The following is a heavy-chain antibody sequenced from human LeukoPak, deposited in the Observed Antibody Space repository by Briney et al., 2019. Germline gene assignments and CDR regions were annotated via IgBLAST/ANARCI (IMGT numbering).Heavy chain of an antibody. Sequence: GGSLRLSCAASGFTFSDYYMTWIRQAPGKGLEWVSYISSSGSNIYYADSVKGRFTIYRDNAKNSLYLQMNSLRAADTAVYYCASGYSYKFMDVWGKGTTVTVSS. CDR3: ASGYSYKFMDV. J-gene: IGHJ6*03. CDR1: GFTFSDYY. D-gene: IGHD5-18*01. CDR2: ISSSGSNI. V-gene: IGHV3-11*04.